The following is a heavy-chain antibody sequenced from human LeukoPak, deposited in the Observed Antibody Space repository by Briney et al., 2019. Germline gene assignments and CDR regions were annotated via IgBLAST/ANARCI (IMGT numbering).Heavy chain of an antibody. D-gene: IGHD3-9*01. CDR2: ISWNSGSI. V-gene: IGHV3-9*01. CDR1: GFTFDDYA. Sequence: GGSLRLSCAASGFTFDDYAMHWVRQAPGKGLEWVSGISWNSGSIGYADSVKGRFTISRDNAKNSLYLQMNSLRAEDTAVYYCARDALYYDILTGWTGYYYMDVWGKGTTVTVSS. J-gene: IGHJ6*03. CDR3: ARDALYYDILTGWTGYYYMDV.